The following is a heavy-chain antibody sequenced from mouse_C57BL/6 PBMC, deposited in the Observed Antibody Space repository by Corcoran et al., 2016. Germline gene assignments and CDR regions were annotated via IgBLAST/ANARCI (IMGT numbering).Heavy chain of an antibody. CDR2: INTYSGVP. D-gene: IGHD2-3*01. CDR3: ARSDGYSWYFDV. CDR1: GYTFTTYG. J-gene: IGHJ1*03. Sequence: QIQLVQSGPELKKPGETVKISCKASGYTFTTYGMSWVKQAPGKGLKWMGWINTYSGVPTYADDFKGRFAFSLETSASTAYLQINNLKNEDTATYFCARSDGYSWYFDVWDTGTTVTVSS. V-gene: IGHV9-3*01.